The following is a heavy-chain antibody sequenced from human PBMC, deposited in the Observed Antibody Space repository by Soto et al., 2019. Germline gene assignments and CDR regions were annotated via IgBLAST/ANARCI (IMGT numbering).Heavy chain of an antibody. CDR2: INPNSGGT. J-gene: IGHJ3*02. CDR1: GYTFTGYY. V-gene: IGHV1-2*04. CDR3: ARAIDIVVVPAAHDVFDS. D-gene: IGHD2-2*01. Sequence: GASVKVSCKASGYTFTGYYMHWVRQAPGQGLEWMGWINPNSGGTNYAQKFQGWVTMTRDTSISTAYMELSRLRSDDTAVYYCARAIDIVVVPAAHDVFDSWGQGSMVTGSS.